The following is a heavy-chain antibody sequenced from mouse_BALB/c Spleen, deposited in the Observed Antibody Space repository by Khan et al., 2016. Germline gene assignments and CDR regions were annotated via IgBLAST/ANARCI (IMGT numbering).Heavy chain of an antibody. D-gene: IGHD1-1*01. J-gene: IGHJ2*01. CDR2: INQDSSKI. Sequence: EVKRPGSGGGLVQPGGSLKLSCAASGFDFSRYWMNWVRQAPGKGLEWIGEINQDSSKINYTPSLKDKFIISRDNAKNTLYLQMSNVRSEDTALYYVARVYYYGCTQYWGQGTTLTVYS. V-gene: IGHV4-1*02. CDR3: ARVYYYGCTQY. CDR1: GFDFSRYW.